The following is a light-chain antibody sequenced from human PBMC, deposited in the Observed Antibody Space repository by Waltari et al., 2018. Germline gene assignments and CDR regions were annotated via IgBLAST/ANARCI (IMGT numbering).Light chain of an antibody. J-gene: IGLJ1*01. V-gene: IGLV2-14*01. CDR3: SSYTNRATLRV. CDR1: STDIGNYNY. Sequence: QSALTQPASVSGSPGQSIAIACTGTSTDIGNYNYVSWYHQHPGKAPKLILYEVSDQPAGVSRRFSCSKSGNKATLTISGLQAADEADYYCSSYTNRATLRVFGTGTKVTVL. CDR2: EVS.